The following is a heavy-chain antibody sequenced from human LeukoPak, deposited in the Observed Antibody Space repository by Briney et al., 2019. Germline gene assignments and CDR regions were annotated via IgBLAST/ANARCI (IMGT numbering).Heavy chain of an antibody. V-gene: IGHV1-18*01. D-gene: IGHD3-22*01. CDR3: ARSRYDSSGYYPHYFDY. J-gene: IGHJ4*02. Sequence: ASVKVSCKASGYTFTSYGISWVRQAPGQGLEWMGWIGAYNGNTNYAQKLQGRVTMTTDTSTSTAYMELRSLRSDDTAVYYCARSRYDSSGYYPHYFDYWGQGTLVTVSS. CDR1: GYTFTSYG. CDR2: IGAYNGNT.